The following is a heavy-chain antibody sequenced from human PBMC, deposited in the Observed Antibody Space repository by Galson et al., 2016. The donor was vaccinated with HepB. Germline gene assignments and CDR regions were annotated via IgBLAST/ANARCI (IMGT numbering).Heavy chain of an antibody. J-gene: IGHJ5*02. D-gene: IGHD1-26*01. CDR1: GFTFSNYV. CDR2: ISYDGSNK. V-gene: IGHV3-30*04. Sequence: SLRLSCAASGFTFSNYVIHWVHQAPGKGLEWVAFISYDGSNKNYADSVKGRFTISRDNSKNTLYLQMNSLRPEDTAVYYCASDAVGAAQLSSWGQGTLVTVSS. CDR3: ASDAVGAAQLSS.